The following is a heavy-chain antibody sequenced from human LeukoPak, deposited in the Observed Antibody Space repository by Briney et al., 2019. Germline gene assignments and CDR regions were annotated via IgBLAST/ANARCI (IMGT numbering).Heavy chain of an antibody. CDR2: FDPEDGET. Sequence: AASVKVSCKVSGYTLTELSMHWVRQAPGKGLEWMGGFDPEDGETIYAQKFQGRVTMTKDTSTDTAYMELSSLRSEDTAVYYCATVLHPGIAAAGTTYPDYWGQGTLVTVSS. V-gene: IGHV1-24*01. CDR3: ATVLHPGIAAAGTTYPDY. CDR1: GYTLTELS. J-gene: IGHJ4*02. D-gene: IGHD6-13*01.